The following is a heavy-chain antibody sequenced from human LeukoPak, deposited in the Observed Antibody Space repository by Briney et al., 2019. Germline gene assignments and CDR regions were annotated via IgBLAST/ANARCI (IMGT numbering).Heavy chain of an antibody. Sequence: SVKVSCKASGGTFSSYAISWVRQAPGQGLEWMGGIIPIFGTANYAQKFQGRVTITTDESTSTAYMELSSLRSEDMAVYYCARPNDYSNYDDALDYWGQGTLVTVSS. D-gene: IGHD4-11*01. CDR1: GGTFSSYA. V-gene: IGHV1-69*05. CDR2: IIPIFGTA. CDR3: ARPNDYSNYDDALDY. J-gene: IGHJ4*02.